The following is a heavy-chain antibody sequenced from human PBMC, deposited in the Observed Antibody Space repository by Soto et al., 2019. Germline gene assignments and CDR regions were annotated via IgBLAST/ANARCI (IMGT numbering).Heavy chain of an antibody. CDR3: ARDLGMQLDGGRDWFDP. D-gene: IGHD1-1*01. CDR2: ISAYNGNT. CDR1: GYTFTSYG. J-gene: IGHJ5*02. Sequence: ASVKVSCKASGYTFTSYGISWVRQAPGQGLEWMGWISAYNGNTNYAQKLQGRVTMTTDTSTSTAYMELRSLRSDDTAVYYCARDLGMQLDGGRDWFDPWGQGTRVTVPS. V-gene: IGHV1-18*01.